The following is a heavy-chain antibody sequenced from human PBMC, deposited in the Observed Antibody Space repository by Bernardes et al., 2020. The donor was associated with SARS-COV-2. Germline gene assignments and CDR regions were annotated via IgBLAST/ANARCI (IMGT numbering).Heavy chain of an antibody. Sequence: GGSLRLSCAASGFTFSSYAMSWVRQAPGKGLEWVSAISGSGGSTYYADSVKGRFTISRDNSKNTLYLQMNSLRAEDTAVYYCAKELNYDFWSGYNPSDYWGQGTLVTVSS. J-gene: IGHJ4*02. CDR2: ISGSGGST. CDR3: AKELNYDFWSGYNPSDY. V-gene: IGHV3-23*01. CDR1: GFTFSSYA. D-gene: IGHD3-3*01.